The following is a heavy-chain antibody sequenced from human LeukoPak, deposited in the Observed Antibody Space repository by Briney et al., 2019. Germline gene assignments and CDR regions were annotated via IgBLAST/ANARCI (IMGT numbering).Heavy chain of an antibody. D-gene: IGHD3-3*01. Sequence: ESGGSLRLSCAASGFTFSSHSMNWVRQAPGKGLEWVAIISNDGSRKYYAHSVEGRFTISRDNSKNTLYLQMDSLRAEDTAVYYCARDRAWNYFDYWGQGTLVTVSS. CDR1: GFTFSSHS. CDR2: ISNDGSRK. J-gene: IGHJ4*02. V-gene: IGHV3-30*03. CDR3: ARDRAWNYFDY.